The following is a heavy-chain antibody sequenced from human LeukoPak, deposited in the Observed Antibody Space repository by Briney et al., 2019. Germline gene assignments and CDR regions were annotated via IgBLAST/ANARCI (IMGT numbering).Heavy chain of an antibody. CDR3: TTVPVWGLWGETISSDY. Sequence: GGSLRLSCAASGFTFSNAWMSWVRQAPGKGLEWVGRIKSKTDGGTTDYAAPVKGRFTISRDDSKNTLYLQMNSLKTEDTAVYYCTTVPVWGLWGETISSDYWGQGTLVTVSS. CDR1: GFTFSNAW. CDR2: IKSKTDGGTT. J-gene: IGHJ4*02. V-gene: IGHV3-15*01. D-gene: IGHD3-16*01.